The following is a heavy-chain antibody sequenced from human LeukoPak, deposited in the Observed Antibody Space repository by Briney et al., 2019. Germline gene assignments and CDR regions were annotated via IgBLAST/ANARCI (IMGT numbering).Heavy chain of an antibody. Sequence: SETLSLTCTVSGYSISSGYYWSWIRQPPVKGLEWIGEINHSGSTNYNPSLKSRVTISVDTSKNQFSLKLSSVTAADTAVYYCARRGCSGGSCYSLTTIDYWGQGTLVTVSS. CDR2: INHSGST. CDR3: ARRGCSGGSCYSLTTIDY. D-gene: IGHD2-15*01. J-gene: IGHJ4*02. CDR1: GYSISSGYY. V-gene: IGHV4-38-2*02.